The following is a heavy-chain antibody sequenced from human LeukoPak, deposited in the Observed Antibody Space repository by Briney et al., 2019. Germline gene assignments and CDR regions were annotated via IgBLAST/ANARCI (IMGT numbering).Heavy chain of an antibody. CDR1: GFTFSSYR. J-gene: IGHJ3*02. V-gene: IGHV3-48*02. CDR3: ARDKWGAAAGTFDI. CDR2: ISSSSSTI. D-gene: IGHD6-13*01. Sequence: GGSLRLSCAASGFTFSSYRMNWVRQAPGKGLKWVSYISSSSSTIYYADSVKGRFTISRDNAKNSLYLQMNSLRDEDTAVYYCARDKWGAAAGTFDIWGQGTMVTVSS.